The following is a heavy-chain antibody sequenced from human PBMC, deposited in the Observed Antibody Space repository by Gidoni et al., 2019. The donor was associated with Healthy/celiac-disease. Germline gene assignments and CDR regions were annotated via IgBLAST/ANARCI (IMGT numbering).Heavy chain of an antibody. D-gene: IGHD3-10*01. V-gene: IGHV3-13*05. CDR3: ARGSHGWRTSGDGMDV. Sequence: EVQLVESGGGLVQPGGSLRLSCAASGFPFSSYDMHWVRQATGKGLEWVSAIGTAGDPYYPGSVKGRFTISRENAKNSLYLQMNSLRAGDTAVYYCARGSHGWRTSGDGMDVWGQGTTVTVSS. CDR2: IGTAGDP. CDR1: GFPFSSYD. J-gene: IGHJ6*02.